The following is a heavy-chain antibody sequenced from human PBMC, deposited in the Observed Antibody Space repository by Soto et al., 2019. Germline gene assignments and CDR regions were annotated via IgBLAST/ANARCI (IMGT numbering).Heavy chain of an antibody. J-gene: IGHJ3*02. D-gene: IGHD5-12*01. CDR3: AIGGRGYDDAFDS. CDR1: GFTFSSYA. CDR2: ISGSGGST. V-gene: IGHV3-23*01. Sequence: GGSLRLSCAASGFTFSSYAMSWVRQAPGKGLEWVSAISGSGGSTYYADSVKGRFTISRDNSKNTLYLQMNSLRAEDTAVYYFAIGGRGYDDAFDSWCQGTMVTVSS.